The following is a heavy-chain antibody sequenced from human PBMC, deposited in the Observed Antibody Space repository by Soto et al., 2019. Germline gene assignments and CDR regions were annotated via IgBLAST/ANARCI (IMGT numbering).Heavy chain of an antibody. Sequence: PGGSLRLSCAASGFSFSNYAMNWVRQAPGKGLEWVSAISAGGSNTNYADSVKGRFTISSDNSKNTLYLQMNSLKASDTAVYYCARQNYAGYGGYDSAFDTWGQGTLVTVSS. J-gene: IGHJ4*02. V-gene: IGHV3-23*01. CDR2: ISAGGSNT. CDR1: GFSFSNYA. D-gene: IGHD5-12*01. CDR3: ARQNYAGYGGYDSAFDT.